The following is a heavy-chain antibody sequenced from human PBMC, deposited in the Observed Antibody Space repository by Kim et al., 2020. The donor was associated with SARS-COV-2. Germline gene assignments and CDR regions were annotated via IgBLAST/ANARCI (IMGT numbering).Heavy chain of an antibody. D-gene: IGHD3-16*01. Sequence: TNYAQKLQGRVTMTTDTSTSTAYMELRSLRSDDTAVYYCARATVGEGDYWGQGTLVTVSS. CDR3: ARATVGEGDY. V-gene: IGHV1-18*01. CDR2: T. J-gene: IGHJ4*02.